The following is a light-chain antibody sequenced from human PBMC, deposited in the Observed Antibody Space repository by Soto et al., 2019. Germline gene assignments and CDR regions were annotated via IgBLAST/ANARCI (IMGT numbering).Light chain of an antibody. CDR3: QSFDDSLTGWV. CDR1: SSNIGKGYD. Sequence: QSVLKQPPSLSGAPGQGVTISCTGSSSNIGKGYDAHWYQQVPGAAPKLLIYSNFNRPSGVPDRFSGSKSGSSASLVSTGLRAEDEADYYCQSFDDSLTGWVFGGGTKLTVL. J-gene: IGLJ3*02. CDR2: SNF. V-gene: IGLV1-40*01.